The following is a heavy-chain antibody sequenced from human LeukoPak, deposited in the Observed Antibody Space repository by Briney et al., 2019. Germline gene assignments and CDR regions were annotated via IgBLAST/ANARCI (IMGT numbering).Heavy chain of an antibody. V-gene: IGHV3-23*01. D-gene: IGHD3-9*01. J-gene: IGHJ4*02. CDR1: GFTFSSYA. CDR2: ISSGDRT. Sequence: GGSLRLSCAASGFTFSSYAMNWVRQAPGKGLEWAAGISSGDRTFHAESVKGRFTISRDKSKDTLYLQMNSLRAEDTAVYYCAKDATASPYFHWFDNWGQGKQVIVSS. CDR3: AKDATASPYFHWFDN.